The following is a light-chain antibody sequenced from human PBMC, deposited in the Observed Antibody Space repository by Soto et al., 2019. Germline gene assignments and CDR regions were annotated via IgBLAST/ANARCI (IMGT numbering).Light chain of an antibody. Sequence: EIVMTQSPLSLPVIPGEPASISCRSSQSLLHSNGFNFLDWFLQKPGQSPQLLIYLGSNRASGVPDRFSGIGSGTDFTLKISRVEAEDVGIYYCMQALQTPLTFGGGTNVEIK. J-gene: IGKJ4*02. CDR3: MQALQTPLT. CDR2: LGS. CDR1: QSLLHSNGFNF. V-gene: IGKV2-28*01.